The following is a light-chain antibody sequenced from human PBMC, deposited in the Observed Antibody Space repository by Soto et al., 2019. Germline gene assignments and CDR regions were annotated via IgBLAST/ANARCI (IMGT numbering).Light chain of an antibody. V-gene: IGKV3-20*01. CDR3: QQYGSSPGT. CDR2: GAS. CDR1: ESVSNNY. Sequence: EIVLTQSPGTLSLSPGERATLSCRASESVSNNYLAWYQQKPGQAPRLLIYGASNRATGIPDRFSGSVSGTDFTLTISRLEPEEFAIYFCQQYGSSPGTFGQGTKVDIK. J-gene: IGKJ1*01.